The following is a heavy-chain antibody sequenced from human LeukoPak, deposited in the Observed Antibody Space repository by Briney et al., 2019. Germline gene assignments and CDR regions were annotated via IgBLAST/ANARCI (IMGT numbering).Heavy chain of an antibody. CDR2: ISTTSGNI. J-gene: IGHJ4*02. Sequence: GGSLRLSCAASGFTFSSYSMNWVRQAPGKGLEWVAAISTTSGNIYYADSVKGRFTISRDNARKSLFLQMNSLRAEDTAVYYCARLFDGVTTFDYWGQGVLVTVSS. V-gene: IGHV3-21*01. D-gene: IGHD1-1*01. CDR3: ARLFDGVTTFDY. CDR1: GFTFSSYS.